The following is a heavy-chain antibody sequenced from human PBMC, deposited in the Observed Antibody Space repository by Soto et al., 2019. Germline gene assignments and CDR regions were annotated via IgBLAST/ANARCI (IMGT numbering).Heavy chain of an antibody. CDR2: IYRSGST. J-gene: IGHJ6*02. D-gene: IGHD5-18*01. Sequence: PSETLSLTCAVSGGSISTGSSSWSCIRQPPGKGLEWIGYIYRSGSTYYNASLKSRVIISSDRSKNQFSLKVSSVTAADTAVYYCARELDTYGMDVWGQGTTVTVSS. V-gene: IGHV4-30-2*01. CDR3: ARELDTYGMDV. CDR1: GGSISTGSSS.